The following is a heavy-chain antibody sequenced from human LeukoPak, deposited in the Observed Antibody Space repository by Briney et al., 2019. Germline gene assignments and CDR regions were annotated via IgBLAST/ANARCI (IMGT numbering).Heavy chain of an antibody. CDR2: INHSGST. Sequence: GSLRLSCAASGFTFSSYAMSWVRQPPGKGLEWIGEINHSGSTNYNPSLKSRVTISVDTSKNQFSLKLSSVTAADTAVYYCARGYVLRFLEWLPSHMDVWGKGTTVTVFS. D-gene: IGHD3-3*01. CDR3: ARGYVLRFLEWLPSHMDV. CDR1: GFTFSSYA. J-gene: IGHJ6*04. V-gene: IGHV4-34*01.